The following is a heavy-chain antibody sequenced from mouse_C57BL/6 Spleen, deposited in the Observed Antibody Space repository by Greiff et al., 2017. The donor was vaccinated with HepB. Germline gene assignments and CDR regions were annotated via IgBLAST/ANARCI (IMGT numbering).Heavy chain of an antibody. J-gene: IGHJ3*01. CDR3: ARQEGPFAY. Sequence: EVNLVESGGDLVKPGGSLKLSCAASGFTFSSYGMSWVRQTPDKRLEWVATISSGGSYTYYPDSVKGRFTISRDNAKNTLYLQMSSLKSEDTAMYYCARQEGPFAYWGQGTLVTVSA. CDR1: GFTFSSYG. V-gene: IGHV5-6*01. CDR2: ISSGGSYT.